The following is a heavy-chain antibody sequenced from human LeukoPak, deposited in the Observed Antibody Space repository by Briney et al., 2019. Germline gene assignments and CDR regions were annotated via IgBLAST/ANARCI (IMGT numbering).Heavy chain of an antibody. V-gene: IGHV4-34*01. J-gene: IGHJ6*02. Sequence: SQTLSLTCALDGRFFSGYYWSWIRQPPGRGLEWNGEINHSGSTNYNPSLKSRVTISVNPSKDQFSLKLGAVTAPETGVYYCARGSSSSSGGVSYNYGMDVWGQGTTVTVSS. CDR1: GRFFSGYY. CDR3: ARGSSSSSGGVSYNYGMDV. D-gene: IGHD6-6*01. CDR2: INHSGST.